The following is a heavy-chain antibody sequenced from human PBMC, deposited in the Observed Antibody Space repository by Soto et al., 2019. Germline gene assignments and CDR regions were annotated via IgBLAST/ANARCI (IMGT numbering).Heavy chain of an antibody. Sequence: GGSLRLSCSASGLTFSSYGMHWVRQAPGKGLEWVAVIWYDGSNKYYADSVKGRFAISRDDSKNMVYLQMNSLKTEDTGIYYCTTDSYSTMIVVRFDYWGHGTLVTVSS. D-gene: IGHD3-22*01. J-gene: IGHJ4*01. CDR1: GLTFSSYG. CDR3: TTDSYSTMIVVRFDY. CDR2: IWYDGSNK. V-gene: IGHV3-33*01.